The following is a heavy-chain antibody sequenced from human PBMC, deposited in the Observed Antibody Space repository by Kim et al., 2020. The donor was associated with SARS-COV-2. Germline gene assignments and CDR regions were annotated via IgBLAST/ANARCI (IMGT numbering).Heavy chain of an antibody. CDR2: ISSNGGST. D-gene: IGHD3-3*01. Sequence: GESLKISCAASGFTFSSYAMHWVRQAPGKGLGYVSAISSNGGSTYYANSVKGRFTISRDNSKNTLYLQMGSLRAEDMAVYYCARDQMGFWSGFGYYYGMD. J-gene: IGHJ6*01. V-gene: IGHV3-64*01. CDR3: ARDQMGFWSGFGYYYGMD. CDR1: GFTFSSYA.